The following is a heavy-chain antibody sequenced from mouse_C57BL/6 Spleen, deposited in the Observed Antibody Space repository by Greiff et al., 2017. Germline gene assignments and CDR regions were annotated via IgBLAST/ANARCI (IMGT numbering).Heavy chain of an antibody. CDR3: AREDYYDYDRFAY. Sequence: EVQLQESGPGLVKPSQSLSLTCSVTGYSITSGYYWNWIRQFPGNKLEWMGYISYDGSNNYNPSLKNRISITRDTSKNQFFLKLNSVTTEDTATYYCAREDYYDYDRFAYWGQGTLVTVSA. D-gene: IGHD2-4*01. CDR1: GYSITSGYY. CDR2: ISYDGSN. J-gene: IGHJ3*01. V-gene: IGHV3-6*01.